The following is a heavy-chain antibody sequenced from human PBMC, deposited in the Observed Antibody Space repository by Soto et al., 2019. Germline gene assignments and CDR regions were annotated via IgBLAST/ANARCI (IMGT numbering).Heavy chain of an antibody. Sequence: QVHLGESGGGVVQPGRSLTLSCAASGFTFSNYAMDWVRQAPGKGLEWVAIVSSEGTKKNYAVSVKGRFTISRDNSKNMLYLQMNSLRPEDTAIYYCATEAFDSWGQGSLVTVSS. V-gene: IGHV3-30-3*01. CDR2: VSSEGTKK. CDR3: ATEAFDS. CDR1: GFTFSNYA. J-gene: IGHJ4*02.